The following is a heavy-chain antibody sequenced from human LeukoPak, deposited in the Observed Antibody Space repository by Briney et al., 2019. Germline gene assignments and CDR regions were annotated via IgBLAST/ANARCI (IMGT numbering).Heavy chain of an antibody. J-gene: IGHJ4*02. D-gene: IGHD5-18*01. V-gene: IGHV3-15*01. CDR2: IKSKSAGGTT. CDR3: VTPPD. CDR1: GITISDAW. Sequence: SGGSLRLSCEASGITISDAWMSWVRQAPGKGLEWVGRIKSKSAGGTTDHAAHVKGRFTISRDDSKNTLYLQMNSLTIEDTAVYYCVTPPDWGQGTLVTVSS.